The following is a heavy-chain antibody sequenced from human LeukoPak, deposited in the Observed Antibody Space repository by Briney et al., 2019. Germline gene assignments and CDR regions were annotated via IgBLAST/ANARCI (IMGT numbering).Heavy chain of an antibody. D-gene: IGHD2-15*01. CDR3: ARLYCSGGSCYSDY. CDR1: GGSISSGSYY. CDR2: IYTSGST. V-gene: IGHV4-61*02. J-gene: IGHJ4*02. Sequence: SQTLSLTCAVSGGSISSGSYYWSWIRQPAGKGLEWIGRIYTSGSTNYNPSLKSRVTISVDTSKNQFSLKLSSVTAADTAVYYCARLYCSGGSCYSDYWGQGTLVTVSS.